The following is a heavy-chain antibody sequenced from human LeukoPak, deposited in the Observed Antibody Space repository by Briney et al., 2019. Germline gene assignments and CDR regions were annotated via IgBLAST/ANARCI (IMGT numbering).Heavy chain of an antibody. CDR1: GGSFSGYY. V-gene: IGHV4-34*01. J-gene: IGHJ4*02. Sequence: SETLSLTCAVYGGSFSGYYRSWIRQPPGKGLEWIASIYYSGSTSYNPSLSSRVSMSVDTSKNQVSLKMKSVTDTDSAVYYCARHLSGTTMSHYFDFWGQGTLVPVSS. CDR3: ARHLSGTTMSHYFDF. CDR2: IYYSGST. D-gene: IGHD3-10*02.